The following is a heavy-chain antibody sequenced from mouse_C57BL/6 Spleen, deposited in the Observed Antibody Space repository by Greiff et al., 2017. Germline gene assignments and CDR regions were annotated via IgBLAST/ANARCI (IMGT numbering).Heavy chain of an antibody. CDR3: ARFITTVVDYYAMDY. CDR2: INPNNGDT. Sequence: EVQLQQSGPELVKPGASVKMSCKASGYTFTDYYMTWVKQGHGKSLEWIGDINPNNGDTFYNQKFKGKATLTVDKSSSTAYMQLNSLKSEDSAVYYCARFITTVVDYYAMDYWGQGTSVTVSS. J-gene: IGHJ4*01. V-gene: IGHV1-26*01. CDR1: GYTFTDYY. D-gene: IGHD1-1*01.